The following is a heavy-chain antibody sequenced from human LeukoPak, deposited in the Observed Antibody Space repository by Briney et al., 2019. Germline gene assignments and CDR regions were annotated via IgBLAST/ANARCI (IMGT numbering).Heavy chain of an antibody. CDR2: IYYSGST. CDR1: GGSINSGGYY. J-gene: IGHJ5*02. Sequence: PSQTLSLTCTVSGGSINSGGYYWSWIRQHPGKGLEWIGYIYYSGSTHYNPSLKSRVTISVDTSKSQFSLKLSSVTAADTAVYYCARGSVQYWFDPWGQGTLVTVSS. CDR3: ARGSVQYWFDP. V-gene: IGHV4-31*03.